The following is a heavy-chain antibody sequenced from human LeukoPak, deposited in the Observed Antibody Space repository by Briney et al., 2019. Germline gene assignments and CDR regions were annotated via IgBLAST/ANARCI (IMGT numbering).Heavy chain of an antibody. CDR3: ARLLEQWLGPHYFDY. J-gene: IGHJ4*02. D-gene: IGHD6-19*01. V-gene: IGHV5-51*01. Sequence: GESLKISCKGPGYSFTSYWIGWVRQMLGKGLEWMGIIYPGDSDTRYSPSFQGQVTISVDKSISTAYLQWSSLKASDTAMYYCARLLEQWLGPHYFDYWGQGTLVTVSS. CDR2: IYPGDSDT. CDR1: GYSFTSYW.